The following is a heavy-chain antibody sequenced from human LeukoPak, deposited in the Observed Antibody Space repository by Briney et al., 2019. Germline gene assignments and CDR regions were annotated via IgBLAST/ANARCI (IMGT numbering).Heavy chain of an antibody. CDR2: AYHSGIT. CDR1: GYSISSGYY. CDR3: ARSVGY. J-gene: IGHJ4*01. Sequence: SETLSLTCAVSGYSISSGYYWGWIRQPPGKGLEWIGSAYHSGITYYNPSLKSRVTISVDTSKNQFSLKLSSVTAADTAVYYCARSVGYWGQGTLVTVSS. V-gene: IGHV4-38-2*01.